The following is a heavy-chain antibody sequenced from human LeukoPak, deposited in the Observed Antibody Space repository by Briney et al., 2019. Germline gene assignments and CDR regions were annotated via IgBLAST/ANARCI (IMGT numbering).Heavy chain of an antibody. CDR3: AKDDYYDTSGYRD. CDR1: GFIFDDYG. V-gene: IGHV3-30*18. D-gene: IGHD3-22*01. CDR2: ISYDVGKK. Sequence: GGSLRLSCAASGFIFDDYGMSWVRQAPGKGLEWVAVISYDVGKKYYADSVKGRFTISRDNSKNTLYLQMNSLRAEDTAVYYCAKDDYYDTSGYRDWGQGTLVTVSS. J-gene: IGHJ4*02.